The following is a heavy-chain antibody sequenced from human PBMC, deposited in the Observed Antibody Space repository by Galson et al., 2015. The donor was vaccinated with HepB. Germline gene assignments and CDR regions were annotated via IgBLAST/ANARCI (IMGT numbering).Heavy chain of an antibody. CDR2: INHDGSST. Sequence: SLRLSCAASGFTFSSNWMHWVRQVPGKGLVWVSRINHDGSSTVYADSVKGRFTISRDNAKKTLYLQMNSLTAEDTAVYYCARASVRIGETGDFDYLGQGTLVTVSS. J-gene: IGHJ4*02. V-gene: IGHV3-74*01. CDR3: ARASVRIGETGDFDY. CDR1: GFTFSSNW. D-gene: IGHD1-1*01.